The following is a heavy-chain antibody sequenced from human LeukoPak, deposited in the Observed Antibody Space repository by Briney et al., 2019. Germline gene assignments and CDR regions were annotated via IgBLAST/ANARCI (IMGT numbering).Heavy chain of an antibody. V-gene: IGHV1-2*02. CDR2: INPNSGGT. CDR3: ARDHAPNYYYDSSGYIAY. CDR1: GYTLTELS. D-gene: IGHD3-22*01. Sequence: ASVKVSCKVSGYTLTELSMHWVRQAPGQGLEWMGWINPNSGGTNYAQKSQGRVTMTRDTSISTAYMELSRLRSDDTAVYYCARDHAPNYYYDSSGYIAYWGQGTLVTVSS. J-gene: IGHJ4*02.